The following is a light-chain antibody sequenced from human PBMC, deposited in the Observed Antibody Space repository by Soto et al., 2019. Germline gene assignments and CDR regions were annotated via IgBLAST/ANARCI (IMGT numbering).Light chain of an antibody. V-gene: IGKV1-33*01. CDR3: QQYDNLPLT. CDR1: QDISNY. Sequence: DIQIAQYQYSLSASVGDRVTITCQASQDISNYLNWYQQKPGKAPKLLIYDASNLETGVPSRFSGSGSGTDFTFTISSLQPEDIATYYCQQYDNLPLTFGQGTRLEIK. CDR2: DAS. J-gene: IGKJ5*01.